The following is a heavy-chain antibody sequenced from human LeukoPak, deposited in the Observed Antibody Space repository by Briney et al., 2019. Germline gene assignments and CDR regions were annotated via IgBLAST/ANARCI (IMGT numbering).Heavy chain of an antibody. V-gene: IGHV4-61*02. D-gene: IGHD3-22*01. J-gene: IGHJ5*02. CDR3: ARESVYYYGPFDP. CDR2: IYASGAA. Sequence: PSETLSLTCTVSGDSISGNFYFWSWIRPTAGKGLEWIGRIYASGAASYNPSLKSRVTISVDTSKNQYFLKLKSVTAADTAVYYCARESVYYYGPFDPWGQGTRVIVSS. CDR1: GDSISGNFYF.